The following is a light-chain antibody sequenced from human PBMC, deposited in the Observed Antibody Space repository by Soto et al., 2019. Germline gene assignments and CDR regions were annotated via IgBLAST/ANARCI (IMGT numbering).Light chain of an antibody. CDR2: GAS. J-gene: IGKJ1*01. V-gene: IGKV3-20*01. CDR3: QQYGNSAWT. CDR1: QSVSSN. Sequence: EIVMTQSPATLSVSPGERATLSCRASQSVSSNLAWYQQKPGQAPRLLIYGASSRATGIPDRVSGSGAGTDGTLTISRLEPEDVAVYYCQQYGNSAWTFGQGTKVDIK.